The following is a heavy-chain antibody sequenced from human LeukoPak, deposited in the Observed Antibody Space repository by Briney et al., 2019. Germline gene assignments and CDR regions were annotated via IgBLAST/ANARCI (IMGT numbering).Heavy chain of an antibody. Sequence: SETLSLTCTVSGGSISSYYWSWIRQPPGKGLEWIGYIYYSGSTNYNPSLKGRVTISVDTSKNQFSLKLSSVTAADTAVYYCASSYYDILTGSKYFDYWGQGTLVTVSS. CDR1: GGSISSYY. D-gene: IGHD3-9*01. CDR3: ASSYYDILTGSKYFDY. V-gene: IGHV4-59*01. CDR2: IYYSGST. J-gene: IGHJ4*02.